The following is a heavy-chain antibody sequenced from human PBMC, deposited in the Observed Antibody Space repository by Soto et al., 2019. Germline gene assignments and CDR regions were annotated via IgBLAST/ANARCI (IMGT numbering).Heavy chain of an antibody. V-gene: IGHV1-69*02. CDR2: IIPILGIA. CDR3: ARVLSPIYYYYGMDV. J-gene: IGHJ6*02. Sequence: SVKVSCTASGGTFSSYTISWVRQAPGQGLEWMGRIIPILGIANYAQKFQGRVTITADKSTSTAYMELSSLRSEDTAVYYCARVLSPIYYYYGMDVWGQGTTVTVSS. CDR1: GGTFSSYT.